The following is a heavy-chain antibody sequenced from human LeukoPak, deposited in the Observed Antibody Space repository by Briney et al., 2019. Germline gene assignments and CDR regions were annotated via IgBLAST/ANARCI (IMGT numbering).Heavy chain of an antibody. CDR2: IIPIFGTA. CDR1: GGTFSSYA. Sequence: GASVKVSCKASGGTFSSYAISWVRQAPGQGLEWMGGIIPIFGTANYAQKFQGRVTITADKSTSTAYMELSSLRSEDTAVYYCAREGDKTLSGSYWDYWGQGTLVTVSS. J-gene: IGHJ4*02. D-gene: IGHD1-26*01. CDR3: AREGDKTLSGSYWDY. V-gene: IGHV1-69*06.